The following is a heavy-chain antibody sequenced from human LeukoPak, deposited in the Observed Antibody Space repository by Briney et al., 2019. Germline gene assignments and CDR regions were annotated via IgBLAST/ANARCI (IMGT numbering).Heavy chain of an antibody. CDR3: AKVPLRTGLKYFDY. D-gene: IGHD3/OR15-3a*01. Sequence: PGGSLRLSCAASGFTFSSYSMNWVRQAPGKGLEWLSSISGSSSYIYYADSVKGRFTISRDNARNSLYLQMKSLRAEDTAVYYCAKVPLRTGLKYFDYWGQGTLVTVSS. J-gene: IGHJ4*02. CDR2: ISGSSSYI. V-gene: IGHV3-21*04. CDR1: GFTFSSYS.